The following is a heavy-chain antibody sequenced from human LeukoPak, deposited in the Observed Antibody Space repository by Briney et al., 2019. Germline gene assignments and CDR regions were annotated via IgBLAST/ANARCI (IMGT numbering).Heavy chain of an antibody. Sequence: ASVKVSCKTSGYTFATYFMHWVRQAPGQGLEWMGYIKPNSGITNYAQKFRGRVTMTWDTSISTAYIELSGLTSDDTAIYYCARPTYCGSDCYFNFDYWGQGTLVTVSS. CDR2: IKPNSGIT. CDR1: GYTFATYF. CDR3: ARPTYCGSDCYFNFDY. D-gene: IGHD2-21*02. V-gene: IGHV1-2*02. J-gene: IGHJ4*02.